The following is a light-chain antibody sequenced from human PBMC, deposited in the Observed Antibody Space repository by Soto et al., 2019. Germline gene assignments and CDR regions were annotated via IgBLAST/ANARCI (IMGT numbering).Light chain of an antibody. CDR1: QSLVHSDGHTY. CDR2: MIS. V-gene: IGKV2-24*01. J-gene: IGKJ2*01. CDR3: MQATQPYT. Sequence: DFVMTQTPLSSPVTLGQPASISCRSSQSLVHSDGHTYLSWLHQRPGQPPRLLIYMISIRFSGVPDRSSGSGAGTDFTLKISRVEAEDVGVYYCMQATQPYTFGQGTKLEIK.